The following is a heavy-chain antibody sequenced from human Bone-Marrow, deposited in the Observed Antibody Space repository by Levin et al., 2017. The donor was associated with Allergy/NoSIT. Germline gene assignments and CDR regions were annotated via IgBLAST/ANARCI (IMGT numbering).Heavy chain of an antibody. D-gene: IGHD1-26*01. CDR1: GYTFTDYY. CDR2: INPDGGGT. CDR3: ARDLVGVDAFDF. Sequence: ASVKVSCKATGYTFTDYYIHWIRQAPGQGLEWMGRINPDGGGTKFSQKFEGRVTLTRDTSIRTVNMELSSLRSDDTAVYFCARDLVGVDAFDFWGQGTMVIVSS. J-gene: IGHJ3*01. V-gene: IGHV1-2*02.